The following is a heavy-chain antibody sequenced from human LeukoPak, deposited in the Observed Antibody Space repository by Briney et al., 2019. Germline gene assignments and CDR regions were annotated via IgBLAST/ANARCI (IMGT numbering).Heavy chain of an antibody. CDR1: GGSISSSSYY. J-gene: IGHJ4*02. Sequence: SETLSLTCTVSGGSISSSSYYWGWIRQPPGKGLEWIGEINHSGSTNYNPSLKSRVTISVDTSKNQFSLKLSSVTAADTAVYYCARTSGYCSGGSCYPRKWYFDYWGQGTLVTVSS. CDR3: ARTSGYCSGGSCYPRKWYFDY. D-gene: IGHD2-15*01. CDR2: INHSGST. V-gene: IGHV4-39*07.